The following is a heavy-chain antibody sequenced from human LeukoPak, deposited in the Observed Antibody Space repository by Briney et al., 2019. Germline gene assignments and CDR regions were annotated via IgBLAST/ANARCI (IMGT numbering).Heavy chain of an antibody. CDR1: GFTFSSYA. V-gene: IGHV3-64D*06. Sequence: GGSLRLSCSASGFTFSSYAMHWVRQAPGKGLEYVSAISSNGGSTYYADSVKGRFTISRDNSKNTLYLQMSSLRAEDTAVHYCAYCSSTSCFDYWGQGTLVTVSS. J-gene: IGHJ4*02. CDR3: AYCSSTSCFDY. CDR2: ISSNGGST. D-gene: IGHD2-2*01.